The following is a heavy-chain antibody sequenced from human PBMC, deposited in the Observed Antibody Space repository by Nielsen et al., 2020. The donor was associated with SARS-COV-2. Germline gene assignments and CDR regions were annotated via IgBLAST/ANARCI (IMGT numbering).Heavy chain of an antibody. CDR2: IRSKAYGGTT. V-gene: IGHV3-49*04. J-gene: IGHJ4*02. Sequence: GGSLRLSCTASGFTFGDYAMSWVRQAPAKGLEWVGFIRSKAYGGTTEYAASVKGRFTISRDDSKSIAYLQMNSLKTEDTAVYYCTRADFWSGYYLDYWGQGTLVTVSS. CDR1: GFTFGDYA. CDR3: TRADFWSGYYLDY. D-gene: IGHD3-3*01.